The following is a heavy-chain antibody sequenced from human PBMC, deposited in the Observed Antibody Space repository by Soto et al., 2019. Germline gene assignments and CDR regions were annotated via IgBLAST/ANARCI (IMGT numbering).Heavy chain of an antibody. CDR1: GFTFSSYG. CDR2: ISYDGSNK. J-gene: IGHJ6*02. V-gene: IGHV3-30*03. CDR3: ARELVYGSGSYPFNYAMDA. Sequence: GGSLRLSCAASGFTFSSYGMHWVRQAPGKGLEWVAVISYDGSNKYYADSVKGRFTISRDNAKNSLYLQMNSLRAEDTALYYCARELVYGSGSYPFNYAMDAWGQGTTVTVAS. D-gene: IGHD3-10*01.